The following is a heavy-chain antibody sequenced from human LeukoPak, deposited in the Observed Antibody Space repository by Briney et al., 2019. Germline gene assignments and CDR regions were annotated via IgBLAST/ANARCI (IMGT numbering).Heavy chain of an antibody. Sequence: GGSLRLSCAASGATFSSDEMNWVRQAPGKGLEWVSYISGSGSIIYYADSVKGRFTISRDNARRSLYLQMNSLRVEDTATYYCVRTYCSGLSFDSWGQAAMVTVSS. CDR3: VRTYCSGLSFDS. CDR2: ISGSGSII. D-gene: IGHD2-15*01. CDR1: GATFSSDE. J-gene: IGHJ4*02. V-gene: IGHV3-48*03.